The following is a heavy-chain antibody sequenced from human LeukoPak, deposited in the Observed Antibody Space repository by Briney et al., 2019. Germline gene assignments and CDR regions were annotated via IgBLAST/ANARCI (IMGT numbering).Heavy chain of an antibody. V-gene: IGHV4-39*01. Sequence: SETLSLTCTVSGGSISSSSYYWGWIRQPPGRGLEWIGSIYYSGSTYYNPSLKSRVTISVDTSKNQFSLKLSSVTAADTAVYYCARRTVTNAQFDYWGQGTLVTVSS. J-gene: IGHJ4*02. CDR3: ARRTVTNAQFDY. D-gene: IGHD4-17*01. CDR2: IYYSGST. CDR1: GGSISSSSYY.